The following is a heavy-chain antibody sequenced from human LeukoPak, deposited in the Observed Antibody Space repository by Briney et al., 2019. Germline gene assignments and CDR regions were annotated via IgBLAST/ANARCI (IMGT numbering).Heavy chain of an antibody. D-gene: IGHD6-13*01. V-gene: IGHV3-23*01. CDR2: ISGSGGST. J-gene: IGHJ4*02. CDR3: AKSGVAVGTYYFDY. Sequence: GGSLRLSCAASGSTVSSNYMSWVRQAPGKGLEWVSGISGSGGSTYYADSVKGRFTISRDNSKNTLYLQMNSLRAEDTAVYYCAKSGVAVGTYYFDYWGQGTLVTVSS. CDR1: GSTVSSNY.